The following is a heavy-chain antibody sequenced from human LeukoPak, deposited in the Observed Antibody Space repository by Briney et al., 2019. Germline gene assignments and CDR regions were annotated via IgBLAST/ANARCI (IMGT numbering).Heavy chain of an antibody. CDR3: AKDPRIAVAGSLYYFDY. J-gene: IGHJ4*02. CDR1: GFTFDDYA. CDR2: ISGDGGST. D-gene: IGHD6-19*01. V-gene: IGHV3-43*02. Sequence: GGSLRLSCAASGFTFDDYAMHWVRHAPGKGLEWVSLISGDGGSTYYADSVKGRFTISRDNSKNSLYLQMNSLRTEDTALYYCAKDPRIAVAGSLYYFDYWGQGTLVIVSS.